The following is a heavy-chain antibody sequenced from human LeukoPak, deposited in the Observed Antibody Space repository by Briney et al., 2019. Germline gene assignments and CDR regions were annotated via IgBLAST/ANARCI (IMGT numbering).Heavy chain of an antibody. CDR3: ARDPGYESWSPFWGGMDV. J-gene: IGHJ6*04. CDR2: ITRDGCST. D-gene: IGHD3-16*01. CDR1: GFTFSSSW. V-gene: IGHV3-74*01. Sequence: PGGSLRLSCTACGFTFSSSWMHWLRQAPGKGLVWVSRITRDGCSTTYADSVKGRFTTSRDNAKNTLYLQMDSLGDDDTAVYYCARDPGYESWSPFWGGMDVWGNGTTVIVSS.